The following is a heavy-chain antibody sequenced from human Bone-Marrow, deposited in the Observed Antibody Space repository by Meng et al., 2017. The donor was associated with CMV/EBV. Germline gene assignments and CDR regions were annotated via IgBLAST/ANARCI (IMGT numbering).Heavy chain of an antibody. V-gene: IGHV3-48*03. J-gene: IGHJ3*02. CDR1: GFTFSSYE. CDR2: ISSSGSTI. CDR3: ASVGVVCSSTSCYSMIAFDI. D-gene: IGHD2-2*01. Sequence: GESLKISCAASGFTFSSYEMNWVRQAPGKGLEWVSYISSSGSTIYYADSVKGRFTISRDNAKNSLYLQMNSLRAEDTAVYYCASVGVVCSSTSCYSMIAFDISGQGTMVTVSS.